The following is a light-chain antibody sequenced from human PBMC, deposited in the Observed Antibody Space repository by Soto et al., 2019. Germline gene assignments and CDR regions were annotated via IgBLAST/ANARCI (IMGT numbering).Light chain of an antibody. CDR1: QNVRTF. V-gene: IGKV3-11*01. CDR2: DAS. J-gene: IGKJ5*01. CDR3: HHHADGPRIT. Sequence: EIVLTQSPATLSLSPGERATLSCRASQNVRTFVDWYQQKPGQAPRLLIYDASNRATGIPARFSGSGFGTDFTLTISSLEPEDFAVYYCHHHADGPRITFGQGTRLEIK.